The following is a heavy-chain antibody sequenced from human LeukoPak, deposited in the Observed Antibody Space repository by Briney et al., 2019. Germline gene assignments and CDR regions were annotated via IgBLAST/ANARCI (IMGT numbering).Heavy chain of an antibody. J-gene: IGHJ6*02. CDR2: ISYDGSNK. Sequence: GGSLRLSCADSGFTFSRYAMHWVRRAPGKGLEWVAIISYDGSNKYYGDSVKGRFTISRDNSKNTLYLQMNSLRAEDAAVYYCARCRGEWNYYHYGMDVWGQGTTVTVSS. D-gene: IGHD2-15*01. CDR3: ARCRGEWNYYHYGMDV. CDR1: GFTFSRYA. V-gene: IGHV3-30-3*01.